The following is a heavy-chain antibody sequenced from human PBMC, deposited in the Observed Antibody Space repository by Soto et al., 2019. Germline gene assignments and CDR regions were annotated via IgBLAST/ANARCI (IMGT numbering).Heavy chain of an antibody. J-gene: IGHJ4*01. Sequence: QVQLGQSGAEVKKPGASVKVSCKASGYSFTYYYLHWVRQAPGQGLEWMGWITPKYGGTHDAQKFQERVTMTRDTSIITAYMEVGRLKAEDTAVYYCATWVDTATIDGFDYWGHGTVVTVSS. CDR2: ITPKYGGT. D-gene: IGHD5-18*01. V-gene: IGHV1-2*02. CDR3: ATWVDTATIDGFDY. CDR1: GYSFTYYY.